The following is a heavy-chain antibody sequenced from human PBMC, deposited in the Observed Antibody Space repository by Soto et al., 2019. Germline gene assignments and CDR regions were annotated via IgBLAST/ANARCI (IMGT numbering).Heavy chain of an antibody. CDR2: IYYSGST. V-gene: IGHV4-59*08. Sequence: SETLSLTCTVSGASISSYYWSWIRQPPGKGLEWIGYIYYSGSTNYNPSLKSRVTISVDTSRNQFSLRLSSVTAADAAVYYCARSLRGTWVHSKGDYYYYMDVWGRGTTVTVSS. CDR1: GASISSYY. D-gene: IGHD3-16*01. CDR3: ARSLRGTWVHSKGDYYYYMDV. J-gene: IGHJ6*03.